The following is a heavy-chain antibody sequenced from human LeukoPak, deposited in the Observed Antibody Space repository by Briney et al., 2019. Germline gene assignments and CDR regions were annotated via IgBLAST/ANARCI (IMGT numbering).Heavy chain of an antibody. CDR3: ANTGYNYEFDY. Sequence: GGSLRLSCTGSGFSFSSYSMNWVRHAPGRGLEWVSSISRSSGYIYYPDSVKGRFTISRDNAKSILYLQMNSLRAEDTAVYYCANTGYNYEFDYWGQGTLVTVSS. D-gene: IGHD5-18*01. CDR2: ISRSSGYI. CDR1: GFSFSSYS. V-gene: IGHV3-21*01. J-gene: IGHJ4*02.